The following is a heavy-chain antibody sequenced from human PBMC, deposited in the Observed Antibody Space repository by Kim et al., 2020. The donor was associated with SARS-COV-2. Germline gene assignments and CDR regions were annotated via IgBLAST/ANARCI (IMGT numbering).Heavy chain of an antibody. CDR1: GFTFSDYY. D-gene: IGHD3-3*01. CDR3: ARERSITIFGVVIIRWFDP. V-gene: IGHV3-11*01. J-gene: IGHJ5*02. Sequence: GGSLRLSCAASGFTFSDYYMSWIRQAPGKGLEWVSYISSSGSTIYYADSVKGRFTISRDNAKNSLYPQMNSLRAEDTAVYYCARERSITIFGVVIIRWFDPWGQGTLVTVSS. CDR2: ISSSGSTI.